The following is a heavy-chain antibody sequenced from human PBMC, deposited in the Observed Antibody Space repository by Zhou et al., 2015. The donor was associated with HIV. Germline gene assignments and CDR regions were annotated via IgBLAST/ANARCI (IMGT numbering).Heavy chain of an antibody. J-gene: IGHJ4*02. CDR3: ARSQARFXWELLWFDY. V-gene: IGHV1-69*12. D-gene: IGHD1-26*01. CDR1: AGTFSNYV. CDR2: IIPISDST. Sequence: QVQLLQSGPEVKKPGSSVKVSCKTSAGTFSNYVFTWVRQAPGQGLEYVGGIIPISDSTNSAQKFQGRVTITADESTSTAYMELSSLRSEDTAVYYCARSQARFXWELLWFDYWGQGTLVTVSS.